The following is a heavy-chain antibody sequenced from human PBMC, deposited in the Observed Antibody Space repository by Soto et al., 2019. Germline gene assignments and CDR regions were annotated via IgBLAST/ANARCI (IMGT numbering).Heavy chain of an antibody. V-gene: IGHV1-69*01. Sequence: QVPLVQSGAEVKKPGSSVKVSCKASGGTFSSYAISWVRQAPGQGLEWMGGIIPIFGTANYAQKFQGRVTITADESTSTAYMELSSLRSEDTAVYYCARDEEWRGEQWLVTCHYWGQGTLVTVSS. CDR2: IIPIFGTA. J-gene: IGHJ4*02. CDR1: GGTFSSYA. D-gene: IGHD6-19*01. CDR3: ARDEEWRGEQWLVTCHY.